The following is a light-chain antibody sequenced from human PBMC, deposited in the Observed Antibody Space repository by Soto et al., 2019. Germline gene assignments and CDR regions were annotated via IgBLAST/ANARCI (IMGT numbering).Light chain of an antibody. J-gene: IGKJ4*01. CDR1: QSVSSNF. CDR2: GAS. V-gene: IGKV3-20*01. Sequence: EIVLAHSPGTLSLSPGERATLSCRASQSVSSNFLAWYQQKPGQAPRLLIHGASSRATGIPDRFSGSASGTDFTLTLSRLEPEDFAVYYCQQYGSSPLTFGGVTKVEIK. CDR3: QQYGSSPLT.